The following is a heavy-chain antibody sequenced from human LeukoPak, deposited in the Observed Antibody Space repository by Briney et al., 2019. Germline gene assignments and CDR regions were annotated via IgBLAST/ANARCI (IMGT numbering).Heavy chain of an antibody. V-gene: IGHV4-30-2*01. Sequence: PSETLSLTCTVSGGSISSGGYYWSWIRQPPGKGLEWIGYIYHSGSTYYNPSLKSRVTISVDRSKNQFSLKLSSVTAADTAVYYCARGALGDVPLETYYYASHAFDIWGQGTMVTVSS. CDR2: IYHSGST. CDR3: ARGALGDVPLETYYYASHAFDI. CDR1: GGSISSGGYY. D-gene: IGHD3-10*01. J-gene: IGHJ3*02.